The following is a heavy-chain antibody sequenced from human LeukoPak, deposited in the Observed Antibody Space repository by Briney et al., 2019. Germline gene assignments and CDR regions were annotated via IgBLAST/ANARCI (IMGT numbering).Heavy chain of an antibody. V-gene: IGHV4-34*01. J-gene: IGHJ2*01. CDR3: ARGHPHYDFWSGYPPGWYFDL. CDR2: INHSGST. CDR1: GGSFSGYY. Sequence: SETLSLTCAVYGGSFSGYYWSWIRQPPGKGLEWIGEINHSGSTNYDPSLKSRVTISVDTSKNQFSLKLSSVTAADTAVYYCARGHPHYDFWSGYPPGWYFDLWGRGTLVTVSS. D-gene: IGHD3-3*01.